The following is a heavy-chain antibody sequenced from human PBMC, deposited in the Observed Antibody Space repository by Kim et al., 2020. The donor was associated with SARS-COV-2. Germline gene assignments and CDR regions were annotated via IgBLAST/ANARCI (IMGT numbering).Heavy chain of an antibody. J-gene: IGHJ3*02. V-gene: IGHV3-30*18. Sequence: GGSLRLSCAASGFTFSSYGMHWVRQAPGKGLEWVAVISYDGSNKYYADSVKGRFTISRDNSKNTLYLQMNSLRAEDTAVYYCAKEASSSPGAFDIWGQGT. D-gene: IGHD6-6*01. CDR1: GFTFSSYG. CDR3: AKEASSSPGAFDI. CDR2: ISYDGSNK.